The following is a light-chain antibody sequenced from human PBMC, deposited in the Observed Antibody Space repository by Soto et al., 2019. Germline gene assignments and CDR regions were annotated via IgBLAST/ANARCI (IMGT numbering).Light chain of an antibody. J-gene: IGLJ2*01. CDR1: SSDVGGYNY. V-gene: IGLV2-14*01. CDR2: EVS. CDR3: SSYTSRSTLAI. Sequence: QSALTQPASVSGSPGQSITISCTGTSSDVGGYNYISWYQQHPGKAPKLMTYEVSNRPSGVSNRFSGSKSGNTGSQTISGLQAELEADYYCSSYTSRSTLAIFGGGTKLPVL.